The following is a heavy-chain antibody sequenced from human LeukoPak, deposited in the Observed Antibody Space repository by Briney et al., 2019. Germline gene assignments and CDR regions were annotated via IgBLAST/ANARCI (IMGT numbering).Heavy chain of an antibody. V-gene: IGHV3-48*03. Sequence: QPGESLRLSCAASGFTVSSNYMSWVRQVPGKGLEWVSYISSSGSTIYYADSVKGRFTISRDNAKNSLYLQMNSLRAEDTAVYYCARAVYYYGSSGYYYFDYWGQGTLVTVSS. CDR3: ARAVYYYGSSGYYYFDY. CDR2: ISSSGSTI. D-gene: IGHD3-22*01. J-gene: IGHJ4*02. CDR1: GFTVSSNY.